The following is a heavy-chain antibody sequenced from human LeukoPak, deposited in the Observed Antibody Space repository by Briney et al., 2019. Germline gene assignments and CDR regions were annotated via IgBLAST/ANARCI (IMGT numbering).Heavy chain of an antibody. J-gene: IGHJ5*02. Sequence: LGGSLRLSCAASGFTFISYWMHWVRQAPGKGLVWVSRINSDGSSTSYADSVKGRFTISRDNAKNTLYLQMNSLRAEDTAVYYCTSQGREGWFDPWGQGTLVTVSS. CDR2: INSDGSST. CDR3: TSQGREGWFDP. V-gene: IGHV3-74*01. D-gene: IGHD1-26*01. CDR1: GFTFISYW.